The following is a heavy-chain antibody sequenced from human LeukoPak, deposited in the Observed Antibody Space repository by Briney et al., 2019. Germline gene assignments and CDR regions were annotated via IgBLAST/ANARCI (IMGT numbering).Heavy chain of an antibody. J-gene: IGHJ4*02. Sequence: GGSLRLSCAASGFTFSSYAMSWVRQAPGKGLEWVSSISGSGGSTYYADSVKGRFTISRDNAKNTLYLQMNSRRAGDTGVYYCGKGGMIVVVAKTFDTWGPGNLVTVSS. D-gene: IGHD3-22*01. V-gene: IGHV3-23*01. CDR2: ISGSGGST. CDR3: GKGGMIVVVAKTFDT. CDR1: GFTFSSYA.